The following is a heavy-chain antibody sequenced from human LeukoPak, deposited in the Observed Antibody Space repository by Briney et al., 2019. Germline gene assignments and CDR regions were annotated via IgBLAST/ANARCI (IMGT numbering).Heavy chain of an antibody. CDR2: ISYDGSNK. J-gene: IGHJ4*02. CDR1: GFTFSSYA. D-gene: IGHD4-23*01. CDR3: ASVDYGGNHDY. Sequence: GGSLRLSCAASGFTFSSYAMHWVRQAPGRGLEWVAVISYDGSNKYYADSVKGRFTISRDNSKNTLYLQMNSLRAEDTAVYYCASVDYGGNHDYWGQGTLVTVSS. V-gene: IGHV3-30*01.